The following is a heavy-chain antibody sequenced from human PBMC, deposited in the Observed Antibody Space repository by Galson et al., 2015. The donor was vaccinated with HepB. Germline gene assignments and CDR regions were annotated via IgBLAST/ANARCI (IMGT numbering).Heavy chain of an antibody. CDR3: AREAVAGVNWFDP. Sequence: SVKVSCKASGYTFTSYGISWVRQAPGQGPEWMGWISAYNGNTNYAQKLQGRVTMTTDTSTSTAYMELRSLRSDDTAVYYCAREAVAGVNWFDPWGQGTLVTVSS. D-gene: IGHD6-19*01. CDR2: ISAYNGNT. V-gene: IGHV1-18*01. CDR1: GYTFTSYG. J-gene: IGHJ5*02.